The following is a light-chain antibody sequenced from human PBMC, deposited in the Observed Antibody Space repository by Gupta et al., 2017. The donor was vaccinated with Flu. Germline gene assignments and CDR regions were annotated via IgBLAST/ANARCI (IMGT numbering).Light chain of an antibody. Sequence: SSVLPQLLSLSAAPGQTARMTCPGEALPKQYAYWYQQRPGQAPVLVIYKDNERPSGNPERFSGSMSGTTVTLTISGVQAEDEAEYYCHSSDIGNSYVVFGGGTKVTVL. V-gene: IGLV3-25*03. J-gene: IGLJ2*01. CDR2: KDN. CDR3: HSSDIGNSYVV. CDR1: ALPKQY.